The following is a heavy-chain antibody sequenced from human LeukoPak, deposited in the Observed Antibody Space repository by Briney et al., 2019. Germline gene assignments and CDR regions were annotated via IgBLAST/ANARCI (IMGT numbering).Heavy chain of an antibody. CDR1: GYTFTSYG. CDR3: ARRVTMVRGGRPSDY. V-gene: IGHV1-18*04. J-gene: IGHJ4*02. CDR2: ISAYNGNT. D-gene: IGHD3-10*01. Sequence: ASVKVSCKASGYTFTSYGMSWVRQAPGQGLEWMGWISAYNGNTNYAQKLQGRVAMTTDPSTRTAYMELRSLRSDDTAVYYCARRVTMVRGGRPSDYWGQGTLVTVSS.